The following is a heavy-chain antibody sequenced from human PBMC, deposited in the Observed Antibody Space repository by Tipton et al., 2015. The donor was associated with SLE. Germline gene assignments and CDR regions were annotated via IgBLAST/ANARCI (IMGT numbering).Heavy chain of an antibody. D-gene: IGHD1-26*01. CDR3: ARGGGSYLFPVDY. Sequence: TLSLTCTVSGYSISSDYYWGWIRQPPGKGLEWIGSIYHSGSTHYNPSLKSRVTISVDTSKNQFSLKLSSVTAADTAVYYCARGGGSYLFPVDYWGQGTLVTVSS. CDR1: GYSISSDYY. CDR2: IYHSGST. J-gene: IGHJ4*02. V-gene: IGHV4-38-2*02.